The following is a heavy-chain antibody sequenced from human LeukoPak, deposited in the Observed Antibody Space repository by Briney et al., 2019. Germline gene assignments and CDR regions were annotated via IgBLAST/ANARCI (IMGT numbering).Heavy chain of an antibody. V-gene: IGHV3-23*01. J-gene: IGHJ4*02. Sequence: GGSLRLSCAASGFTFSNYAMSWLRQAPGKGLEWVSAISGSGGSTYYADSVKGRFTISSDNSKNELYLQMNSLRAEDTGVYYCALSPPTSGGFDYWGQGTLVTVSS. CDR3: ALSPPTSGGFDY. CDR2: ISGSGGST. D-gene: IGHD3-10*01. CDR1: GFTFSNYA.